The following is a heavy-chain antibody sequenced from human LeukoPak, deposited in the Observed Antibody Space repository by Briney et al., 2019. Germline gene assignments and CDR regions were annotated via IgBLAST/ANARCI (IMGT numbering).Heavy chain of an antibody. V-gene: IGHV4-4*07. D-gene: IGHD3-22*01. J-gene: IGHJ4*02. Sequence: SETLSLTCTVSGGSISSYYGSWIRQPAGKGLEWIGRIYTSGSTNYNPSLKSRVTMSVDTSKNQFSLKLSSVTAADTAVYYCARDTDYYDSSGYYNYFDYWGQGTLVTVSS. CDR2: IYTSGST. CDR3: ARDTDYYDSSGYYNYFDY. CDR1: GGSISSYY.